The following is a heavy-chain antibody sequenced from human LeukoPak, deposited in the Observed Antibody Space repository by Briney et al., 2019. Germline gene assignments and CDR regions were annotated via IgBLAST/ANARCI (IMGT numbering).Heavy chain of an antibody. CDR2: ISWNSGSI. CDR1: GFTFDDYA. J-gene: IGHJ3*02. CDR3: AKDKLWFGELLIPDAFDI. Sequence: PGRSLRLSCAASGFTFDDYAMHWVRQAPGKGLEWVSGISWNSGSIGYADSVKGRFTISRDNAKNSLYLQMNSLRAEDTAVYYCAKDKLWFGELLIPDAFDIWGQGTMVTVSS. V-gene: IGHV3-9*01. D-gene: IGHD3-10*01.